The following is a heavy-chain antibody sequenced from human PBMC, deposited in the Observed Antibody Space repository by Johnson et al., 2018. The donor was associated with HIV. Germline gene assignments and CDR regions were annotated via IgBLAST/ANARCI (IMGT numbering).Heavy chain of an antibody. CDR1: GFTFSNYG. CDR3: AKDVGNYWPNAFDV. D-gene: IGHD3-22*01. V-gene: IGHV3-30*18. J-gene: IGHJ3*01. CDR2: IWYDGSNK. Sequence: QVQLVESGGGVVQPGTSLRLSCAASGFTFSNYGMHWVRQAPGKGLEWVAVIWYDGSNKFYTDSVKGRFTISRDNSKNTLYLQMNSLRAEDTAVYYCAKDVGNYWPNAFDVWGQGTMVTVSS.